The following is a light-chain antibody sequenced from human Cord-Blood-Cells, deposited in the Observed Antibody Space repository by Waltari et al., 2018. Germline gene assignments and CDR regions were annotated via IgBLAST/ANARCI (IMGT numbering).Light chain of an antibody. CDR2: DVS. CDR3: SSYTSSSVV. J-gene: IGLJ2*01. CDR1: SSDVGGYNY. V-gene: IGLV2-14*01. Sequence: ALTQPASVSGSPGQSITISCTGTSSDVGGYNYVSWYQQHPGKAPKLMIYDVSKRPSGVSNRFSGSKSGNTASLTISGLQAEDEADYYCSSYTSSSVVFGGGTKLTVL.